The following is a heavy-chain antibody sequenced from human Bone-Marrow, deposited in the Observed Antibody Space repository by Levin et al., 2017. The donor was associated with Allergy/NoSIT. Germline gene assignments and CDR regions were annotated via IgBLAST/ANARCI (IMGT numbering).Heavy chain of an antibody. J-gene: IGHJ4*02. CDR2: TYYRSKWSN. Sequence: SETLSLTCAISGVSVSTSSVAWNWIRQSPSRGLEWLGRTYYRSKWSNDYAVSVKSRITINPDTSRNQFSLQLNSVTPEDTAVYYCVRGAKSGFDYWGQGTLVTVSS. D-gene: IGHD1-26*01. CDR3: VRGAKSGFDY. CDR1: GVSVSTSSVA. V-gene: IGHV6-1*01.